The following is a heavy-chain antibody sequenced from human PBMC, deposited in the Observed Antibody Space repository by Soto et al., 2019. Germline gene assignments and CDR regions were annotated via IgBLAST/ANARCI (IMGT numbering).Heavy chain of an antibody. J-gene: IGHJ5*02. D-gene: IGHD3-16*01. Sequence: QVQLQETGPGLVKPSETLSLTCTVSGGSISSYYWSWIRQPAGKGLEWIGRIYTSGSTNYNPSLKSRVTMSVDTSKNQFSLKLSSVTAADTAVYYCARDMMTVSSPPYNWFDPWGQGTLVTVSS. V-gene: IGHV4-4*07. CDR1: GGSISSYY. CDR3: ARDMMTVSSPPYNWFDP. CDR2: IYTSGST.